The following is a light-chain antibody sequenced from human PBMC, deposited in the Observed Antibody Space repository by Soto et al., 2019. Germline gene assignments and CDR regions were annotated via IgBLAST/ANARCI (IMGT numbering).Light chain of an antibody. J-gene: IGKJ1*01. V-gene: IGKV2-28*01. CDR1: QRLLHSNGYHY. CDR2: FGS. CDR3: HQRQRWPRR. Sequence: SVVTHSTLPPPDTPIYPAPLSYRSTQRLLHSNGYHYLDWYLQKPGQSPQLLIYFGSNRASGVPARFSASGSGTDFTLTISDVQPEDFALYYCHQRQRWPRRFGQGTKVDI.